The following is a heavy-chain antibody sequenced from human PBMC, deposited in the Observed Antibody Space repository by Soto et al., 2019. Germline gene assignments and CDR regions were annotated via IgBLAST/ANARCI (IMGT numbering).Heavy chain of an antibody. J-gene: IGHJ4*02. V-gene: IGHV3-7*01. CDR1: GFRFTGYW. D-gene: IGHD2-21*01. Sequence: GGSLRLSCAVSGFRFTGYWMNWVRQAPGKGLEWVASIKQDGTERSYVDSVKGRFTISRDNAKNSLYLQVHSLRAEDTAVYYCARDGVMPGLYFDLWGQGNLVTVS. CDR3: ARDGVMPGLYFDL. CDR2: IKQDGTER.